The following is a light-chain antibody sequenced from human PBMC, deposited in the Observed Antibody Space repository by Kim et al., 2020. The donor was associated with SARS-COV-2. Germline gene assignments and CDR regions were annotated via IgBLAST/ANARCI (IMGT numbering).Light chain of an antibody. CDR1: QSVSSK. J-gene: IGKJ5*01. CDR2: DAS. V-gene: IGKV3-15*01. CDR3: QQYSDWPPIT. Sequence: EVVMTQSPATLSVSPGERAALSCRASQSVSSKLAWYQQKPGQAPRLLIYDASTRASGIPARFIGSGSGTEFTLTIFRLQSEDFALYYCQQYSDWPPITVGQGTRLESK.